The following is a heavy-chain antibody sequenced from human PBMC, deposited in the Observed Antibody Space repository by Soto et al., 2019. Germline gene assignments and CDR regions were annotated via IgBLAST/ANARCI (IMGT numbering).Heavy chain of an antibody. V-gene: IGHV1-69*10. CDR3: ARGPPGVATISREYYFDY. CDR1: GYTFTNYG. CDR2: ISPINGIA. Sequence: SVKVSCKASGYTFTNYGLSWVRQAPGQRLEWMGWISPINGIANYAQKFQGRVTITADKSTSTAYMELSSLRSEDTAVYYCARGPPGVATISREYYFDYWGQGTLVTVSS. D-gene: IGHD5-12*01. J-gene: IGHJ4*02.